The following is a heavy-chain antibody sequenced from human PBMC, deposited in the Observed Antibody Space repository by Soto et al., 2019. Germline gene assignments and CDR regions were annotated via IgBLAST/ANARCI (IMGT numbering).Heavy chain of an antibody. V-gene: IGHV1-69*13. CDR2: IIPIFGTA. CDR1: GGTFSSYA. J-gene: IGHJ6*02. Sequence: ASVKVSCKASGGTFSSYAISWVRQAPGQGLEWMGGIIPIFGTANYAQKFQGRVTITADESTGTAYMELSSLRSEDTAVYYCARDDVATISYYGMDVWGQGTTVTVSS. D-gene: IGHD5-12*01. CDR3: ARDDVATISYYGMDV.